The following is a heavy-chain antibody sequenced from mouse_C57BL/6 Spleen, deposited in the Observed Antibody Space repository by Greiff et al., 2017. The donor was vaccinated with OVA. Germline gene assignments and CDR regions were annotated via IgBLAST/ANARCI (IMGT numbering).Heavy chain of an antibody. D-gene: IGHD3-2*02. V-gene: IGHV3-6*01. Sequence: DVKLQESGPGLVKPSQSLSLTCSVTGYSITSGYYWNWLRQFPGNKLEWMGYISYDGSNNYNPSLKNRISITRDTSKNQLFLKLKSVTTEDTATDYCARSLDSSGPFAYWGQGTLVTVSA. CDR3: ARSLDSSGPFAY. J-gene: IGHJ3*01. CDR2: ISYDGSN. CDR1: GYSITSGYY.